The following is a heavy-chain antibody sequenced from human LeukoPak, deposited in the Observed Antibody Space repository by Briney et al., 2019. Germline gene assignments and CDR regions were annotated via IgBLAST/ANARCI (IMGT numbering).Heavy chain of an antibody. CDR1: GFTFNSYA. D-gene: IGHD2-15*01. Sequence: GGSLRLSCAASGFTFNSYAMSWVRQAPGKGLEWVSVITGSGDSTYFADSVKGRFTISRDNSKNTVHLQMNSLRAEDTAVYFCAKGTGGTFYSACGYWGQGTLVTVSS. CDR3: AKGTGGTFYSACGY. J-gene: IGHJ4*02. V-gene: IGHV3-23*01. CDR2: ITGSGDST.